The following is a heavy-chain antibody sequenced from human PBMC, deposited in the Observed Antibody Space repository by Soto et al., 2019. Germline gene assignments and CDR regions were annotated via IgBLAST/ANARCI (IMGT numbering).Heavy chain of an antibody. Sequence: QVQLVQSGTEVKKPGASVKVSCKASGYTFTSYGIHWVRQAPGQRLEWMGWINAANGDTKYSPKFQGRVTITRDTSASTAYMELSSLRSEDKAVYYCVRRHVSATGIDWFDPWGQGTLVTVSS. D-gene: IGHD6-13*01. J-gene: IGHJ5*02. V-gene: IGHV1-3*01. CDR1: GYTFTSYG. CDR3: VRRHVSATGIDWFDP. CDR2: INAANGDT.